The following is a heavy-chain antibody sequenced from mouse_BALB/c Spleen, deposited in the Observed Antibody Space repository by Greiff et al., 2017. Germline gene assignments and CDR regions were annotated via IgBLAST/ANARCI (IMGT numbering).Heavy chain of an antibody. V-gene: IGHV1-87*01. J-gene: IGHJ4*01. CDR1: GYTFTSYW. CDR3: ARRGYDVGLYYAMDY. Sequence: QVQLKESGAELARPGASVKLSCKASGYTFTSYWMQWVKQRPGQGLEWIGAIYPGDGDTRYTQKFKGKATLTADKSSSTAYMQLSSLASEDSAVYYCARRGYDVGLYYAMDYWGQGTSVTVSS. CDR2: IYPGDGDT. D-gene: IGHD2-14*01.